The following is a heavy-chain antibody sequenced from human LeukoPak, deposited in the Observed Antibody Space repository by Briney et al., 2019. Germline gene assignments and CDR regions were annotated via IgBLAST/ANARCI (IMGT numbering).Heavy chain of an antibody. CDR3: AKEAFVKSGYYPLDY. CDR2: IRYDGRNK. D-gene: IGHD3-22*01. Sequence: GGSLRLSCAAPGFSFSDYAMHWVRQAPGKGLEWLTFIRYDGRNKYYADSLKGRFTISRDDSKNTLYLQMNSLRAEDTAVYYCAKEAFVKSGYYPLDYWGQGTLVTVSS. CDR1: GFSFSDYA. J-gene: IGHJ4*02. V-gene: IGHV3-30*02.